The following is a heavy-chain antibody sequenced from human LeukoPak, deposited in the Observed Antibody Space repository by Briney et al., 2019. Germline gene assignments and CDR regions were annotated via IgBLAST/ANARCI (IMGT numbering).Heavy chain of an antibody. CDR2: ISYDGSNK. Sequence: PGGSLRLSCAASGFTFSSYAMHWVRQAPGKGLEWVAVISYDGSNKYYADSVKGRFTISRDNSKNTLYLQMNSLRAEDTAVYYCAGTGWVGASYYWGQGTLVTVSS. CDR3: AGTGWVGASYY. CDR1: GFTFSSYA. V-gene: IGHV3-30-3*01. J-gene: IGHJ4*02. D-gene: IGHD1-26*01.